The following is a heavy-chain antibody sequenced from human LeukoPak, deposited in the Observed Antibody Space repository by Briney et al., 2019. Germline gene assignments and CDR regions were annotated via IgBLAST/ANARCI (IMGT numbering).Heavy chain of an antibody. V-gene: IGHV4-31*03. CDR3: ARDKSVEMATMDGKDYYYYYMDV. CDR1: GGSISSGGYY. Sequence: PSQTLSLTCTVSGGSISSGGYYWSWIRQHPGKGLEWIGYIYYSGSTYYNPSLKSRVTISVDTSKNQFSLKLSSVTAADTAVYYCARDKSVEMATMDGKDYYYYYMDVWGKGTTVTVSS. J-gene: IGHJ6*03. CDR2: IYYSGST. D-gene: IGHD5-24*01.